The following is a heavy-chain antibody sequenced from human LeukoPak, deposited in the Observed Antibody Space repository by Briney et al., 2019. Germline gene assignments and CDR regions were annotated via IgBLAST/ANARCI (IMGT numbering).Heavy chain of an antibody. CDR3: ARVFGAGYPDY. V-gene: IGHV3-7*01. CDR1: GLTFSIHW. Sequence: PGGSLRLSCAASGLTFSIHWMNWVRQAPGKGLEWVASIKQDGSEKYYVDSVKGRVTISRDNAKNSLYLQMNSLRAEDTAVYYCARVFGAGYPDYWGQGTLVTVSS. J-gene: IGHJ4*02. D-gene: IGHD5-18*01. CDR2: IKQDGSEK.